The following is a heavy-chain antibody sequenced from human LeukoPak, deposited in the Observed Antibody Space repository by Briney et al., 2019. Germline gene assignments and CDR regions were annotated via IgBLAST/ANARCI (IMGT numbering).Heavy chain of an antibody. J-gene: IGHJ3*02. CDR3: ARDPGAFDI. Sequence: SETLSLTCTVSGGSISSSSYYWGWIRQPPGKGLEWIGSIYYSGSTYYNPSLKSRVTISVDTSKNQFSLKLSSVTAADTAVYYCARDPGAFDIWGQGTMVTVSS. D-gene: IGHD1-1*01. CDR1: GGSISSSSYY. V-gene: IGHV4-39*07. CDR2: IYYSGST.